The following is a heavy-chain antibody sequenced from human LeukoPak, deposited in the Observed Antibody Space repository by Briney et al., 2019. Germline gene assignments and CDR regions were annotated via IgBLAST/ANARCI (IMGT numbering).Heavy chain of an antibody. CDR1: GFTFSSYS. D-gene: IGHD3-10*02. CDR2: ISNSGSSI. J-gene: IGHJ6*04. V-gene: IGHV3-21*01. CDR3: AELGITMIGGV. Sequence: GGSLRLSCAASGFTFSSYSMNWVRQAPGKGLEWVSFISNSGSSIYYADSVKGRFTISRDNAKNSLYLQMNSLRAEDTAVYYCAELGITMIGGVWGKGTTVTISS.